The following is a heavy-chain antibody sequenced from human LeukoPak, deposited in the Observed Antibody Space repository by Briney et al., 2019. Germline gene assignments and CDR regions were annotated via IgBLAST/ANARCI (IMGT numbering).Heavy chain of an antibody. J-gene: IGHJ1*01. CDR1: GYTFTSYY. D-gene: IGHD3-22*01. V-gene: IGHV1-46*01. CDR3: ARREDDSSGRPAEYFQH. CDR2: INPSGGST. Sequence: ASVKVSCKASGYTFTSYYMHWVRQAPGQGLEWMGIINPSGGSTSYAQKFQGRVTMTRDTSTSTVYMELSSLRSEDTAVYYCARREDDSSGRPAEYFQHWGQGTLVTVSS.